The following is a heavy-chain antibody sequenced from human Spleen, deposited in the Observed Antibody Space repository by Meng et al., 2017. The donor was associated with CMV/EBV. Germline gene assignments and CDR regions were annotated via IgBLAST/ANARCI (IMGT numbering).Heavy chain of an antibody. J-gene: IGHJ5*02. Sequence: ISRGDYYWSWIRQTPGKGLEWIGYIYYTGSTYYNPSLKSRVNISVDTSNNQFSLKLSSVSAADSAVYYCAREGSGSYYSPATYNLFDPGGKG. V-gene: IGHV4-30-4*08. CDR2: IYYTGST. CDR3: AREGSGSYYSPATYNLFDP. CDR1: ISRGDYY. D-gene: IGHD3-10*01.